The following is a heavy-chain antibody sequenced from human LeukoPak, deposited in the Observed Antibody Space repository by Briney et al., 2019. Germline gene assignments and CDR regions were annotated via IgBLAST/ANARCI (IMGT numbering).Heavy chain of an antibody. CDR1: GGTLTSYA. CDR2: FIPIFGTA. D-gene: IGHD6-19*01. V-gene: IGHV1-69*01. J-gene: IGHJ6*02. Sequence: ASVTVSCKASGGTLTSYAISWGRQAPGQGLEWMGGFIPIFGTANYAQKFQGRVTITADESTSTAYMELSSLRSEDTAVYYCARDAPEAVAGHYYYGMDVWGQGTTVTVSS. CDR3: ARDAPEAVAGHYYYGMDV.